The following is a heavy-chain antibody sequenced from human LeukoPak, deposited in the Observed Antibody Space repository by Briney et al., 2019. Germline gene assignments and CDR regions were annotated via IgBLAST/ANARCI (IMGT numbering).Heavy chain of an antibody. CDR3: AREGVTHNWFDP. D-gene: IGHD4-11*01. CDR1: GGSISTYY. CDR2: IYYSGST. V-gene: IGHV4-59*01. J-gene: IGHJ5*02. Sequence: PSETLSLTCTVSGGSISTYYWSWIRQPPGKGLEWIGYIYYSGSTNYKPSLKSRVTMSVDTSKNQFSLKLSSVTAADTAVYYCAREGVTHNWFDPWGQGTLVIVSS.